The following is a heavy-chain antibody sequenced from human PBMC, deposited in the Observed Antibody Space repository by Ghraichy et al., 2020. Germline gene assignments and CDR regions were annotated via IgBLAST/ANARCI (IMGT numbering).Heavy chain of an antibody. CDR1: GFTFSSYS. CDR3: ASIGRDTAMVTPFDY. Sequence: GESLNISCAASGFTFSSYSMNWVRQAPGKGLEWVSSISSSSSYIYYADSVKGRFTISRDNAKNSLYLQMNSLRAEDTAVYYCASIGRDTAMVTPFDYWGQGTLVTVSS. D-gene: IGHD5-18*01. V-gene: IGHV3-21*01. CDR2: ISSSSSYI. J-gene: IGHJ4*02.